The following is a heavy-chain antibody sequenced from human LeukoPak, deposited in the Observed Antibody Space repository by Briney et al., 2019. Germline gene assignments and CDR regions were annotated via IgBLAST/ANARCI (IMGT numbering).Heavy chain of an antibody. CDR3: AKGYGLQLVNNWFDP. Sequence: PGGSLRLSCAASGFTFSSYGMHWVRQAPGKGLEWVAVISFDGSNKYYADSVKGRFTISRDNSKNTLYLQMNSLRIEDTAVYYCAKGYGLQLVNNWFDPWGQGTLVTVSS. CDR1: GFTFSSYG. J-gene: IGHJ5*02. V-gene: IGHV3-30*18. D-gene: IGHD6-13*01. CDR2: ISFDGSNK.